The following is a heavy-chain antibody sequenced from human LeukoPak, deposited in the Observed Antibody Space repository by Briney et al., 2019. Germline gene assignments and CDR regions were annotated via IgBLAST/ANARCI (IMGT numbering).Heavy chain of an antibody. J-gene: IGHJ4*02. CDR1: GYTLSSYW. CDR2: INLVGIEE. V-gene: IGHV3-7*01. CDR3: ARRRGWGLVFAGY. D-gene: IGHD3-16*01. Sequence: GGSLRLSCAAPGYTLSSYWMCGVRQALGKGREWVAKINLVGIEESYVDSVKGGFTISRDNAKNSLYLQMNRLRAEDRAVYYCARRRGWGLVFAGYWGQGTLVTVSS.